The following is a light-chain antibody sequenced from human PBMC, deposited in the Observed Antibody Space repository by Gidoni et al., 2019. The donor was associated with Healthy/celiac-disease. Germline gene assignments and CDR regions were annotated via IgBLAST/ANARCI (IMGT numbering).Light chain of an antibody. J-gene: IGKJ2*01. CDR3: QQLNSYPPMST. V-gene: IGKV1-9*01. CDR2: AAS. Sequence: DIQLTQSPSVLSSSVGDRVTITCRAIQGISSYLAWYQQKPEQAPKLLIYAASMFTVSGSGTEFTLTISSLLPEDFATYYCQQLNSYPPMSTFGQGTKLEIK. CDR1: QGISSY.